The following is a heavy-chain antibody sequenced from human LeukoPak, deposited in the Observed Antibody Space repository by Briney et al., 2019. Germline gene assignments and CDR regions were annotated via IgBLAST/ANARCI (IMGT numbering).Heavy chain of an antibody. Sequence: ASVKVSCKASEGTFSSYAISWVRRAPGQGLEWMGRIIPILGIANYAQKFQGRVTITADKSTSTAYMELSSLRSEDTAVYYCARDGALDIWGQGTMVTVSS. CDR3: ARDGALDI. V-gene: IGHV1-69*04. J-gene: IGHJ3*02. CDR1: EGTFSSYA. CDR2: IIPILGIA.